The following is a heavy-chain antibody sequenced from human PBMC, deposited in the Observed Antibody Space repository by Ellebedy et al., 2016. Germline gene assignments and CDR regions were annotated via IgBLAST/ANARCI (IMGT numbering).Heavy chain of an antibody. D-gene: IGHD3-10*01. CDR3: AKTSGWGYGEN. J-gene: IGHJ4*02. Sequence: ASVKVSCXASGYTFTTFSITWVRQVPGQGLEWMGFVNTFSGNIKFAQKFQGRVSMTTDSSTHTAYMDLRSLRSDDTAMYYCAKTSGWGYGENWGQGTPVTVSS. CDR2: VNTFSGNI. V-gene: IGHV1-18*04. CDR1: GYTFTTFS.